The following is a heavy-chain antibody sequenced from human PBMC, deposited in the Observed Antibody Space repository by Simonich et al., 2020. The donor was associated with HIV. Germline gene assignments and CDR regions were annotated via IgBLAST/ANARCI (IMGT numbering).Heavy chain of an antibody. CDR2: IYYSGST. J-gene: IGHJ4*02. Sequence: QVQLQESGPGLVKPSETLSLRCTVSGGSISSDYWSWIRPPPGKGLGWIGYIYYSGSTNYNPSLKSRVTISVDTSKNQVSLKLSSVTAADTAIYYCARGRPPGFSNGWYHFDFWGQGTLVTVSP. D-gene: IGHD6-19*01. CDR3: ARGRPPGFSNGWYHFDF. V-gene: IGHV4-59*12. CDR1: GGSISSDY.